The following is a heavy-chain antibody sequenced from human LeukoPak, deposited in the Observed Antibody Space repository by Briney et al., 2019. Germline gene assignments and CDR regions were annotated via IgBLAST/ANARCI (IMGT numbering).Heavy chain of an antibody. V-gene: IGHV3-21*01. Sequence: GGSLRLSCAASGFTFSSYSMNWVRQAPGKGLEWVSSISSSSSYIYYADSVKGRFTISRDNAKNSLYLQMNSLRAEDTAVYYCARDRGYSYGFDYWGQGTLVTVSS. CDR1: GFTFSSYS. J-gene: IGHJ4*02. CDR2: ISSSSSYI. D-gene: IGHD5-18*01. CDR3: ARDRGYSYGFDY.